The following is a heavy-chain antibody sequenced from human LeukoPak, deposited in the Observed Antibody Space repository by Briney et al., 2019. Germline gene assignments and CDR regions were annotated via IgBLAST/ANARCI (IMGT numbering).Heavy chain of an antibody. J-gene: IGHJ4*02. CDR1: GFTSSSYG. Sequence: SGGSLRLSCAAPGFTSSSYGMHWVRQAPGKGLEWVAVIWYDGSKKYYADSVKGRFTISRDNSKNTVYLQMNSLRAEDTAVYYCARVSPEIVVVTGTGAPDYWGQGTLVTVSS. CDR2: IWYDGSKK. CDR3: ARVSPEIVVVTGTGAPDY. D-gene: IGHD2-21*02. V-gene: IGHV3-33*01.